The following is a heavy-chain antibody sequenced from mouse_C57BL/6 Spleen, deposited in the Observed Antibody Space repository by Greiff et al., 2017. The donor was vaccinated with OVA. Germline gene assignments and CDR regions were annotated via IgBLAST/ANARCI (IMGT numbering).Heavy chain of an antibody. CDR3: ARSTVVGNWYFDV. CDR1: GYSFTDYN. D-gene: IGHD1-1*01. V-gene: IGHV1-39*01. Sequence: EVKLVESGPELVKPGASVKISCKASGYSFTDYNMNWVKQSNGKSLEWIGVINPNYGTTSYNQKFKGKATLTVDQSSSTAYMQLNSLTSEDSAVYYCARSTVVGNWYFDVWGTGTTVTVSS. CDR2: INPNYGTT. J-gene: IGHJ1*03.